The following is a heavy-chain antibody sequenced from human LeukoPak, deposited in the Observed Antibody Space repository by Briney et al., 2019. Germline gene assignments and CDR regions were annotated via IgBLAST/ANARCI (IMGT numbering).Heavy chain of an antibody. CDR1: GYTFTNHG. CDR2: ISTYYGNT. CDR3: ARDEGYCTITTCYRNWFDP. Sequence: ASVKVSCKASGYTFTNHGISWVRQAPGQGLEWMGWISTYYGNTNYAQKLQGRVTMTTDTSTSTAFMELRSLRSDDTAVYYCARDEGYCTITTCYRNWFDPWGQGTLATVSS. D-gene: IGHD2-2*01. V-gene: IGHV1-18*01. J-gene: IGHJ5*02.